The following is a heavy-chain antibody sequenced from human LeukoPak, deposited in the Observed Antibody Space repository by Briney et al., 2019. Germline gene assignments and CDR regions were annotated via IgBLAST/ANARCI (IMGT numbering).Heavy chain of an antibody. CDR2: IKQDGREK. Sequence: PGGSLRLSCAASGVTFSSDWMSWVRQAPGKGLEWVANIKQDGREKYYVESVKGRFTISSENDKKSMYLQMNSLRAEDTAVYYCARDEPLYYDSSGLRYWGQGTLVTVSS. V-gene: IGHV3-7*01. J-gene: IGHJ4*02. D-gene: IGHD3-22*01. CDR3: ARDEPLYYDSSGLRY. CDR1: GVTFSSDW.